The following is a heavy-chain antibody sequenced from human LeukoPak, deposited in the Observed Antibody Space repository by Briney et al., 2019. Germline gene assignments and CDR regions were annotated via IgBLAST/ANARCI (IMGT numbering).Heavy chain of an antibody. V-gene: IGHV4-4*07. CDR3: ARDRGAGASYFQY. CDR1: GGSIGSYY. J-gene: IGHJ1*01. CDR2: KYTTGST. D-gene: IGHD6-13*01. Sequence: KASETLSLTCTVSGGSIGSYYWSWIRQPAGRGLEWIGRKYTTGSTNYNPSLESRVTISLDTSKNQFSLSLSSVTAADTAVYYCARDRGAGASYFQYWGQGTLVTVSS.